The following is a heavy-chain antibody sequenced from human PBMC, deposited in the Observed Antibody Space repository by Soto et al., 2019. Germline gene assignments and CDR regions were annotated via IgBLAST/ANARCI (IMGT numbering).Heavy chain of an antibody. CDR1: GGSFSFDY. V-gene: IGHV4-34*01. CDR2: INRSGTN. J-gene: IGHJ4*02. D-gene: IGHD3-22*01. Sequence: QVQLQQWGAGLLKPSETLALTCAVYGGSFSFDYWSWIRQPPWKGLEWIGEINRSGTNNYNPSLKSRVTIAVDTSKNQFSLNLSSVTDAATDVYYCARSDDSSGYYFDHWGQGTLVTVSS. CDR3: ARSDDSSGYYFDH.